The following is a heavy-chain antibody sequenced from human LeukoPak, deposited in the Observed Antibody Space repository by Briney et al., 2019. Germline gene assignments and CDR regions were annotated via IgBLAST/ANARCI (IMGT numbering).Heavy chain of an antibody. CDR3: ARGGDQIAAAATGGDWFDP. Sequence: GGSLRPSCAASGFTFNTYWMHWVRQAPGKGLVWVSRIKSDGSRTSYADSVKGRFTISRDNAKNTLYLQMNSLRAEDTAVYYCARGGDQIAAAATGGDWFDPWGQGTLVTVSS. D-gene: IGHD6-13*01. V-gene: IGHV3-74*01. CDR1: GFTFNTYW. CDR2: IKSDGSRT. J-gene: IGHJ5*02.